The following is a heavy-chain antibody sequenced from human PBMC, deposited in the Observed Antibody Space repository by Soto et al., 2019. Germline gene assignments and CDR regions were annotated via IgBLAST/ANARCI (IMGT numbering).Heavy chain of an antibody. V-gene: IGHV3-23*01. CDR3: AKFGPLYYFFIVVAGIYTPSYYYGMDV. CDR2: ISGSGGST. J-gene: IGHJ6*02. Sequence: PGGSLRLSCAASGFTFSSYAMSWVRQAPGKGLEWVSAISGSGGSTYYADSVKGRFTISRDNSKNTLYLQMNSLRAEDTAVYYWAKFGPLYYFFIVVAGIYTPSYYYGMDVWGQGTTVTVSS. D-gene: IGHD6-19*01. CDR1: GFTFSSYA.